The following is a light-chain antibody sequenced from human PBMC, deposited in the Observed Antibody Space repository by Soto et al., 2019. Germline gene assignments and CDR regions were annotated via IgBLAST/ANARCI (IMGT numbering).Light chain of an antibody. CDR3: QEYESYYYA. V-gene: IGKV1-5*01. Sequence: DPQMTQSPSTLSASVGDRVSITCRASESISMWLAWYQQKPGKAPKLLIYDGTTLESGVPSRFSGRSSDTEFTLTISGLQPDDFETYYCQEYESYYYAFGNGTKVDI. J-gene: IGKJ2*01. CDR2: DGT. CDR1: ESISMW.